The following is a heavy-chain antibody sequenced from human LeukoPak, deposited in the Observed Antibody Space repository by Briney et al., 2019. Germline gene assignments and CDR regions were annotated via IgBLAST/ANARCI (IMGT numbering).Heavy chain of an antibody. J-gene: IGHJ6*03. CDR1: GGSISSYYW. Sequence: TLSLTCTVSGGSISSYYWSWIRQPPGKALEWLARIDWDDDKYYSTSLKTRLTISKDTSKNQVVLTMTNMDPVDTATYYCARSTAVTSYYYYYYYMDVWGKGTTVTVSS. V-gene: IGHV2-70*11. CDR3: ARSTAVTSYYYYYYYMDV. D-gene: IGHD4-17*01. CDR2: IDWDDDK.